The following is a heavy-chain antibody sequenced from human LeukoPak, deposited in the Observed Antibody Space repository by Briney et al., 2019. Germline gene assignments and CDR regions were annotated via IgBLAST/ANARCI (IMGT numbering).Heavy chain of an antibody. CDR3: AREYSSGWSFDAFDI. CDR1: GFTFSDYY. Sequence: GGSLRLSCAASGFTFSDYYMSWIRQAPGKGLEWVSYISSSGSTIYYADSVKGRFTISRDNAKNSLYLQMNSLRAEDTAVYYCAREYSSGWSFDAFDIWGQGTMVTVSS. J-gene: IGHJ3*02. V-gene: IGHV3-11*04. D-gene: IGHD6-19*01. CDR2: ISSSGSTI.